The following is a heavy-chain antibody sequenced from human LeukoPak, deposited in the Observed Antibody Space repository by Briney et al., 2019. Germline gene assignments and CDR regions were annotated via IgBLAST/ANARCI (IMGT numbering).Heavy chain of an antibody. CDR3: VKASGGWFDP. D-gene: IGHD3-10*01. CDR2: VHHSGRT. Sequence: SQTLSLTCTVSGGSISSGGYYRSWIRQHPGKGLEWIGYVHHSGRTYYSPSLKSRLTISIDTSKNQFSLRLSSVSAADTAVYYCVKASGGWFDPWGQGTLVTVSS. V-gene: IGHV4-31*03. J-gene: IGHJ5*02. CDR1: GGSISSGGYY.